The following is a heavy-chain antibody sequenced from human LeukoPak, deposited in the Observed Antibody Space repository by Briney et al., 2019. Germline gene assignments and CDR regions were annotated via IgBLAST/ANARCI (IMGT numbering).Heavy chain of an antibody. CDR2: INTDGSST. CDR3: ARVYYDSSGYYPLNPFDY. V-gene: IGHV3-74*01. CDR1: GFTFSTSW. D-gene: IGHD3-22*01. J-gene: IGHJ4*02. Sequence: GGSLRLSCAASGFTFSTSWMHWVRKAPGKGLVWISRINTDGSSTTYADSVKGRFTMSRDNAKNTLYLQMNSLRAEDTAVYYCARVYYDSSGYYPLNPFDYWGQGTLVTVSS.